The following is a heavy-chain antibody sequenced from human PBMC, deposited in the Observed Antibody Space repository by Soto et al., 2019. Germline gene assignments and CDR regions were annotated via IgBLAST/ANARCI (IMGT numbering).Heavy chain of an antibody. V-gene: IGHV3-21*01. CDR1: GFTFSSYS. CDR3: ARCGYWDAFDI. Sequence: GGSLRLSCAASGFTFSSYSMNWVRQAPGKGLGWVSSIRSSSSYIYYADSVKGRFTISRDNAKNSLYLQMNSLRAEDTAVYYCARCGYWDAFDIWGQGTMVTVSS. J-gene: IGHJ3*02. CDR2: IRSSSSYI. D-gene: IGHD5-18*01.